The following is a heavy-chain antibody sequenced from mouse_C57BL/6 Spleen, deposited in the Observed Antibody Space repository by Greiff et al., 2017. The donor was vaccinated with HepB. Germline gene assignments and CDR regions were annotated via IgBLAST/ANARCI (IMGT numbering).Heavy chain of an antibody. D-gene: IGHD1-1*01. J-gene: IGHJ4*01. CDR1: GFTFSDYG. V-gene: IGHV5-17*01. Sequence: DVKLVESGGGLVKPGGSLKLSCAASGFTFSDYGMHWVRQAPEKGLEWVAYISSGSSTIYYADTVKGRFTISRDNAKNTLFLQMTSLRSEDTAMYYCARRWAITTVVAHYYAMDYWGQGTSVTVSS. CDR2: ISSGSSTI. CDR3: ARRWAITTVVAHYYAMDY.